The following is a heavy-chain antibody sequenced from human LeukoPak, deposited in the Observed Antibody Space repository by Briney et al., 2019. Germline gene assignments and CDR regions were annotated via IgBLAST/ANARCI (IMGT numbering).Heavy chain of an antibody. D-gene: IGHD3-9*01. CDR1: GFTVSSNY. J-gene: IGHJ4*02. V-gene: IGHV3-53*01. CDR3: ARAGEYYDILTGYYPGMYYFDY. CDR2: IYSGGST. Sequence: GGSLRLSCAASGFTVSSNYMSWVRQAPGKGLEWVSVIYSGGSTYYADSVKGRFTISRDNSKNTLYLQMNSPRAEDTAVYYCARAGEYYDILTGYYPGMYYFDYWGQGTLVTVSS.